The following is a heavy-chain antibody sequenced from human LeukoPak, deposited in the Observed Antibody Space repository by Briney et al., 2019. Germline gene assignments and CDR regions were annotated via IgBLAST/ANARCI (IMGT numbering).Heavy chain of an antibody. CDR2: ISSNGGST. V-gene: IGHV3-64*01. Sequence: GGSLRLSCAASGFTFSSYAMHWVRQVPGKGLEYVSAISSNGGSTYYANSVKGRFTISRDNSKNTLYLQMGSLRAEDMAVYYCARGRLIAARLGVRYYYYYMDVWGKGTTVTVSS. CDR3: ARGRLIAARLGVRYYYYYMDV. CDR1: GFTFSSYA. J-gene: IGHJ6*03. D-gene: IGHD6-6*01.